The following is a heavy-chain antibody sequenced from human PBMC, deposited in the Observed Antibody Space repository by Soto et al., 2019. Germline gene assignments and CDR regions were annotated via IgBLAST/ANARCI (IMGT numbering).Heavy chain of an antibody. CDR2: ISAYNGNT. V-gene: IGHV1-18*01. J-gene: IGHJ4*02. CDR3: ARHGLVIRSGWHGKGGDFDY. Sequence: QVQLVQSGAEVKKPGASVKVSCKASGYTFTSYGISWVRQAPGQGLEWMGWISAYNGNTNYAQKLQGRVPMTTDTSTSTAYMELRSLRSDDTAVYYCARHGLVIRSGWHGKGGDFDYWGQGTPVTVSS. CDR1: GYTFTSYG. D-gene: IGHD6-19*01.